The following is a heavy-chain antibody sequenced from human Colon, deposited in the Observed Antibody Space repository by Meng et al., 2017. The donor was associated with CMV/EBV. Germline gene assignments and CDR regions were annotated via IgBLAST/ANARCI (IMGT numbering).Heavy chain of an antibody. V-gene: IGHV3-23*01. CDR1: GFAFSSYA. J-gene: IGHJ4*02. CDR3: AKQGPDIRPYSFDY. Sequence: SGFAFSSYAMSWVRQAPGKGLEWVSAISGSGGSTYYADSVKGRFTISRDNSKNTLYLQMNSLRAEDTAVYYCAKQGPDIRPYSFDYWGQGTLVTVSS. CDR2: ISGSGGST. D-gene: IGHD2-21*02.